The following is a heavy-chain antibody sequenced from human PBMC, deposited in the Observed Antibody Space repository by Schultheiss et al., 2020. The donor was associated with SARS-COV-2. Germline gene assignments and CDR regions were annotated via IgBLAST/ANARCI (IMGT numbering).Heavy chain of an antibody. D-gene: IGHD6-13*01. V-gene: IGHV3-74*01. J-gene: IGHJ5*02. CDR2: INSDGSST. Sequence: GGSLRLSCAASGFTFSRNAVNWVRQAPGKGLVWVSRINSDGSSTSYADSVKGRFTVSRDNAGNTLYLQMNNLRVEDTAMYYCARARAEQHLPFSWGPIPHPTTWFDPWGQGTLVTVSS. CDR1: GFTFSRNA. CDR3: ARARAEQHLPFSWGPIPHPTTWFDP.